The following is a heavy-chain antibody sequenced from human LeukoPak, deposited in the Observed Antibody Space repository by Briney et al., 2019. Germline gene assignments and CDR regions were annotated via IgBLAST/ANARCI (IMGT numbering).Heavy chain of an antibody. CDR1: GGSISSSPYY. Sequence: PSETLSLTCTVSGGSISSSPYYWNWIRQPPGKGLEWIGSISYSGTTSYNPSHNSRVTISVDTSKNHFSLRLTSVTAADTAIYYCTRMPTGYPNWFDPWGQGAPVTVSS. CDR3: TRMPTGYPNWFDP. V-gene: IGHV4-39*02. J-gene: IGHJ5*02. CDR2: ISYSGTT. D-gene: IGHD3-9*01.